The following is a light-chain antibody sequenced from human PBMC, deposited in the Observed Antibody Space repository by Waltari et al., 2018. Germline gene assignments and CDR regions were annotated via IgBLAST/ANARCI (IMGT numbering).Light chain of an antibody. CDR1: QVISSS. CDR3: QQYFIYST. CDR2: GVS. V-gene: IGKV1-5*03. Sequence: DIQMTQSPSTLSASVGDRVTITCRASQVISSSLAWYQQKPGKAPNLLIYGVSSLESGVPSRFSGSGSGTEFTLTISSLQPDDLATYYCQQYFIYSTFGQGTKLEIK. J-gene: IGKJ2*01.